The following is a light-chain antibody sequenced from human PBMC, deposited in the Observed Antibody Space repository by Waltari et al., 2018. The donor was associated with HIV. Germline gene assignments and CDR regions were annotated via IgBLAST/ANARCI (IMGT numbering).Light chain of an antibody. Sequence: QAVVTQEPSLTVSPGGTVTLTCESSTGPITNGHYPYWLKQRPGQAPRTLIFDTTKKHAGTPARFSGSLLGGKAALTLSGAQPDDEAEYYCFLSYNGARVFGGGTRVTVL. V-gene: IGLV7-46*01. CDR1: TGPITNGHY. J-gene: IGLJ3*02. CDR2: DTT. CDR3: FLSYNGARV.